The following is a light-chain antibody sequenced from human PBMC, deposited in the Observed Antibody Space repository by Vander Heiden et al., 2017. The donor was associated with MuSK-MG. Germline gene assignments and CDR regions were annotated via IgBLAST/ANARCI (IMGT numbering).Light chain of an antibody. CDR3: QQGYSTART. CDR1: QSSNNY. CDR2: GAS. V-gene: IGKV1-39*01. J-gene: IGKJ4*01. Sequence: THSPSSLSAAVGDRVTITCRTSQSSNNYLNWYQQTPGKAPNLLIHGASSLQSGVPSRFSGSGSGTDFTLTISSLQPEDFATYYCQQGYSTARTFGGGTKVEIK.